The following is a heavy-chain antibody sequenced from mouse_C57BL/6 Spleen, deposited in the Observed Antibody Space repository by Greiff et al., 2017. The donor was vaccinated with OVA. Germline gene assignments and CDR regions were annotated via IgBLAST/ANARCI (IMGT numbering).Heavy chain of an antibody. V-gene: IGHV1-50*01. J-gene: IGHJ3*01. Sequence: QVQLQQPGAELVKPGASEKLSCKASGYTFTSYWMQWVKQRPGQGLEWIGEIDPSDSYTNYNQKFKGKATLTVDTSSSTAYMQLSSLTSEDSAVYYCARLDSSGYRFAYWGQGTLVTVSA. CDR3: ARLDSSGYRFAY. CDR2: IDPSDSYT. CDR1: GYTFTSYW. D-gene: IGHD3-2*02.